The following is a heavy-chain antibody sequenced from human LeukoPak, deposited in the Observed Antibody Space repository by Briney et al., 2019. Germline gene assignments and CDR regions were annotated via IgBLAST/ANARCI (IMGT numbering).Heavy chain of an antibody. CDR3: AKDEATSGGGLAS. V-gene: IGHV3-53*01. Sequence: GGSLRLSCAASGFTVSGTHMSWVRQAPGKGLEWVSAMYTGGTTYYADSVRGRFTISRDNSRNTLFLHMSSLRADDTAVYYCAKDEATSGGGLASWGQGTLVTVSS. J-gene: IGHJ4*02. CDR2: MYTGGTT. CDR1: GFTVSGTH. D-gene: IGHD3-16*01.